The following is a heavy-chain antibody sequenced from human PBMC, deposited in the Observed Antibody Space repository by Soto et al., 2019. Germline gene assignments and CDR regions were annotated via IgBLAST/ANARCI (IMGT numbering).Heavy chain of an antibody. CDR3: ARDLQDYDSSGYFYNWFDP. CDR2: IYYSGST. CDR1: GGSISSGDYY. D-gene: IGHD3-22*01. V-gene: IGHV4-30-4*01. Sequence: SETLSLTCTVSGGSISSGDYYWSWIRQPPGKGLEWIGYIYYSGSTYYNPSLKSRVTISVDTSKNQFSLKLSSVTAADTAVYYCARDLQDYDSSGYFYNWFDPWGQGTLVTVSS. J-gene: IGHJ5*02.